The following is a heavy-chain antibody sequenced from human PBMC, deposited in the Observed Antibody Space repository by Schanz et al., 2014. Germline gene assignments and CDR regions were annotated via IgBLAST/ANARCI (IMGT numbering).Heavy chain of an antibody. CDR3: AREEARPEYFQY. CDR1: SGSIFTGGYY. V-gene: IGHV4-31*03. D-gene: IGHD6-6*01. CDR2: VYYSGNT. J-gene: IGHJ1*01. Sequence: QVQLQESGPGLVKPSQTLSLTCTVSSGSIFTGGYYWGWIRQHPGKGLEWIGYVYYSGNTYYNPSLKSRVTISVDTSKTQVSLKLRSVTPADTAVYYCAREEARPEYFQYWGHDTLVTVSS.